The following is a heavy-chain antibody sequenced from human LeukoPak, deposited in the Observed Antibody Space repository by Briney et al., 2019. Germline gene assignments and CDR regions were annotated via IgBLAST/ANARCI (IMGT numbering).Heavy chain of an antibody. J-gene: IGHJ4*02. V-gene: IGHV4-39*01. CDR3: ARPRENTYYDILTGYYIPQYYFDY. CDR1: GGSISSSSYY. Sequence: SETLSLTCTVSGGSISSSSYYWGWIRQPPGKGLEWIGSIYYSGSTYYNPSLKSRVTISVDTSKNQFSLKLSSVTAADTAVYYCARPRENTYYDILTGYYIPQYYFDYWGQGTLVTVSS. D-gene: IGHD3-9*01. CDR2: IYYSGST.